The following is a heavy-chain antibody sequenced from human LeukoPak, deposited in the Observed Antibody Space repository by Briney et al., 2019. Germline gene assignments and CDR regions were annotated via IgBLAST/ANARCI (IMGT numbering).Heavy chain of an antibody. V-gene: IGHV1-2*02. CDR2: INPNSGGT. CDR3: ARVPIRYSSSPPRDY. J-gene: IGHJ4*02. CDR1: GYTFTGYY. D-gene: IGHD6-6*01. Sequence: ASVKVSCKASGYTFTGYYMHWVRQAPGQGLEWMGWINPNSGGTNYAQKFQGRVTMTRDTSISTAYMELSRLRSDDTAVYYCARVPIRYSSSPPRDYWGQGTLVTVSS.